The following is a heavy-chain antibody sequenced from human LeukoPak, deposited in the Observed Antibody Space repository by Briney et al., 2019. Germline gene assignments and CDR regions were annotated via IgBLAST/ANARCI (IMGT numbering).Heavy chain of an antibody. CDR2: ISSSSSYI. D-gene: IGHD6-13*01. J-gene: IGHJ4*02. Sequence: GVSLRLSCVASGFTFSSYIMNWVRQAPGKGLEWVSSISSSSSYIYYADSVKGRFTISRDNAKNSLYLQMNSLRAEDTAVYYCARDPSSYSSSWPYYFDYWGQGTLVTVSS. CDR3: ARDPSSYSSSWPYYFDY. CDR1: GFTFSSYI. V-gene: IGHV3-21*01.